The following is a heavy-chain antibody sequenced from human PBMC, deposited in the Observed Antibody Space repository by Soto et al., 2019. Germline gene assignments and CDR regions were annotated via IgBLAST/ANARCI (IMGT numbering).Heavy chain of an antibody. V-gene: IGHV1-8*01. Sequence: ASVKVSCKASGYTFTSHNVNWVRQATGQGLEWMGWMDPSSGDTGYEQKFQGRVTMTRNTSRSTAYMELSSLSSEDTAVYYCARVFDNQLFDYWGQGTLVTVPQ. D-gene: IGHD2-2*01. CDR3: ARVFDNQLFDY. J-gene: IGHJ4*02. CDR2: MDPSSGDT. CDR1: GYTFTSHN.